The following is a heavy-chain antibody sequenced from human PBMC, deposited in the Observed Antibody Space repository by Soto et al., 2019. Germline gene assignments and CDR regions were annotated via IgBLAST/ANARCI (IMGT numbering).Heavy chain of an antibody. CDR3: TSRRVLGYDSSGYYYYGMDV. V-gene: IGHV3-73*01. CDR2: IRSKANSYAT. Sequence: GGSLRLSCAASGFTFSGSAMHWVRQASGKGLEWVGRIRSKANSYATAYAASVKGRFTISRDDSKNTAYLQMNSLKTEDTAVYYCTSRRVLGYDSSGYYYYGMDVWGQGTTVTVS. D-gene: IGHD3-22*01. J-gene: IGHJ6*02. CDR1: GFTFSGSA.